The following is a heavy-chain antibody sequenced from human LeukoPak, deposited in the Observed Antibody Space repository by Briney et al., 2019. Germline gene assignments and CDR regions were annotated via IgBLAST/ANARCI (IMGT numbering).Heavy chain of an antibody. CDR1: GFTFSSYA. Sequence: GGSLRLSCAASGFTFSSYAMSWVRQAPGKGLEWVSAISGSGDNTHYADSVRGRFTISRDISKNTLFLQMNSLRAEDTAVYYCAKIQGWFNTAFQIGGQGTMVTVSS. J-gene: IGHJ3*02. D-gene: IGHD6-19*01. CDR3: AKIQGWFNTAFQI. CDR2: ISGSGDNT. V-gene: IGHV3-23*01.